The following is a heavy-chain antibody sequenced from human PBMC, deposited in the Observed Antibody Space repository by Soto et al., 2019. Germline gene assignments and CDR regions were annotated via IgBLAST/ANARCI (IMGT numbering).Heavy chain of an antibody. V-gene: IGHV3-11*01. CDR2: IRSSGSSI. Sequence: QLQLVESGGGLVKPGGSLRLSCAASGFTFSDYYMSWIRQAPGKGLEWVSYIRSSGSSIYYADSVRGRFTISRDNATNSVHLQMNSLSTEDTAVYYCARGSRYPGVWCKGTTVTVSS. D-gene: IGHD3-9*01. CDR3: ARGSRYPGV. CDR1: GFTFSDYY. J-gene: IGHJ6*04.